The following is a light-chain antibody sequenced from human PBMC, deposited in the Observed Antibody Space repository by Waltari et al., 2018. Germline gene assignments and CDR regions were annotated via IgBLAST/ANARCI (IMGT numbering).Light chain of an antibody. CDR2: DTT. J-gene: IGLJ2*01. CDR1: SSNIGHNP. V-gene: IGLV1-51*01. Sequence: QSVLTQPPSVSAAPGQKVTISCSGDSSNIGHNPVSWYQQLPGTAPKLLIYDTTNGPAGIPDRCSGVRAGTSATLGITGLQTGDEADYYCGTWDVSLTAAVFGGGTTVSVL. CDR3: GTWDVSLTAAV.